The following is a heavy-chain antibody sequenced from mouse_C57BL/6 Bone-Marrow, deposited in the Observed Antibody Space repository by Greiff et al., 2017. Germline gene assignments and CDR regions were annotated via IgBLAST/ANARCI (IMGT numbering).Heavy chain of an antibody. CDR2: IDPSDSYT. D-gene: IGHD2-4*01. V-gene: IGHV1-69*01. CDR1: GYTFTSYW. Sequence: QVQLQQPGAELVMPGASVKLSCKASGYTFTSYWMHWVKQRPGQGLEWIGEIDPSDSYTNYNQKFKGKSTLTVDKSSSTAYMQLSSLTSEDSAVYYCAIETLYDYDGGAMDYWGQGTSVTVSS. CDR3: AIETLYDYDGGAMDY. J-gene: IGHJ4*01.